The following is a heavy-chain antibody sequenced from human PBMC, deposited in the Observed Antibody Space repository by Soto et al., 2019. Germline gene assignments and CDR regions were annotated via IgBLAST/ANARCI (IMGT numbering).Heavy chain of an antibody. CDR3: AKRGGHDYVWKSYRSDY. V-gene: IGHV3-23*01. D-gene: IGHD3-16*02. J-gene: IGHJ4*02. Sequence: EVRLLESGGGLVQPGGSLRLSCVASGFTFSSFAMSWVRQAPGKGLEWVSTLSGSGGDTYYADTVKGRFTISRDKSNNTLNWKMDRPRVEDTSVYYCAKRGGHDYVWKSYRSDYWGQGTLVSASS. CDR1: GFTFSSFA. CDR2: LSGSGGDT.